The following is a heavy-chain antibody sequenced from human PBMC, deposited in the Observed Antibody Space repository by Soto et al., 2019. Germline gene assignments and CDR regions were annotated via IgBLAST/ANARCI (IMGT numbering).Heavy chain of an antibody. Sequence: ASVKVSCKASGNTFTNYDINWVRQATGQGLEYLGWMNPNSGDTAYVQKFQGRVTMTWDTSITTAYMELRSLRSEDTAVYYCASIAVAGTGYYFDYWGQGTLVTVSS. CDR2: MNPNSGDT. CDR1: GNTFTNYD. D-gene: IGHD6-19*01. CDR3: ASIAVAGTGYYFDY. J-gene: IGHJ4*02. V-gene: IGHV1-8*01.